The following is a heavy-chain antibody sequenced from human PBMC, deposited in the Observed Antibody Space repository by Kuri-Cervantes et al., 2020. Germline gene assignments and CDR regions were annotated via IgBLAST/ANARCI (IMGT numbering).Heavy chain of an antibody. CDR3: ARGWYQLLFRSRGWFDP. CDR2: INHSGST. D-gene: IGHD2-2*01. V-gene: IGHV4-34*01. Sequence: GSLRLSCAVYGGSFSGYCWSWIRQPPGKGLEWIGEINHSGSTNYNPSLKSRVTISVDTSKNQFSLKLSSVTAADTAVYYCARGWYQLLFRSRGWFDPWGQGTLVTVSS. CDR1: GGSFSGYC. J-gene: IGHJ5*02.